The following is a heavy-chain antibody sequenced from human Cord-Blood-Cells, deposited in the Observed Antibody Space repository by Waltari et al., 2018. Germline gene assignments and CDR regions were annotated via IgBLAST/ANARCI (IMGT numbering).Heavy chain of an antibody. J-gene: IGHJ4*02. CDR3: ARVFAMSYDSSGYYFDY. CDR2: INHSGST. Sequence: QVQLQQWGAGLLKPSETLSLTCAVYGGSFSGYYWSWIRQPPGKGLEWIGEINHSGSTNYNPSLKSRVTISVDTSKNQFSLKLGSVTAADTAVYYCARVFAMSYDSSGYYFDYWGQGTLVTVSS. CDR1: GGSFSGYY. V-gene: IGHV4-34*01. D-gene: IGHD3-22*01.